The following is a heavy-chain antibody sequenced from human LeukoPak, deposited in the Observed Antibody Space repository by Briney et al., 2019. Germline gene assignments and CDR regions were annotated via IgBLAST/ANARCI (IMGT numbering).Heavy chain of an antibody. V-gene: IGHV3-23*01. CDR1: GFTFISYS. J-gene: IGHJ4*02. D-gene: IGHD2-2*01. CDR2: ISGSGGST. CDR3: AKDVVVVPAAMAEWGYFDY. Sequence: PGGSLRLSCAASGFTFISYSMSWVRQAPGKGLEWVSAISGSGGSTYYADSVKGRFTISRDNSKNTLYLQMNSLRAEDTAVYYCAKDVVVVPAAMAEWGYFDYWGQGTLVTVSS.